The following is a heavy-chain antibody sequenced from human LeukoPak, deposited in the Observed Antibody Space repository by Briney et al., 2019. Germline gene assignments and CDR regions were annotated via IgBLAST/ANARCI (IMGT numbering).Heavy chain of an antibody. J-gene: IGHJ6*03. CDR1: GFTFSNYW. CDR3: ARNYDFWTSASYYYYYMDV. V-gene: IGHV3-7*01. Sequence: GGSLRLSCAASGFTFSNYWMSWVRQAPGKGLEGVANIKLDGSEEYYVDSVKGRFTISRDNAKKSLYLQMSSLRAEDTAVYYCARNYDFWTSASYYYYYMDVWGKGTTVTVSS. D-gene: IGHD3-3*01. CDR2: IKLDGSEE.